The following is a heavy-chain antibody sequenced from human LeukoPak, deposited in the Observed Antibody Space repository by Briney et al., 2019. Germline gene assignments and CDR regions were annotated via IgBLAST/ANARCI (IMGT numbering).Heavy chain of an antibody. J-gene: IGHJ4*02. Sequence: GGSLRLSCAASGFTFSTYEMNWVRQAPGKGLEWVSYISGTGTTIYYADSVKGRFTISRGNAKNSLYLQMNSLRAEDTAVYYCARVVRDGYNRIDYWGQGTLVTVSS. D-gene: IGHD5-24*01. CDR2: ISGTGTTI. V-gene: IGHV3-48*03. CDR1: GFTFSTYE. CDR3: ARVVRDGYNRIDY.